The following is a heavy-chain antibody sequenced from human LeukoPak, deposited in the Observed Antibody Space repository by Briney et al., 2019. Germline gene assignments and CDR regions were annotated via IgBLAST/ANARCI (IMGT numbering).Heavy chain of an antibody. CDR2: IYYSGST. CDR3: ARHPCSGGSCYSIDY. D-gene: IGHD2-15*01. Sequence: SETLSLTCTVSGGSISSYYWSWIRQPPGKGLEWIGYIYYSGSTNYNPSLKSRVTISVDTSKSQFSLKLSSVTAADTAVYYCARHPCSGGSCYSIDYWGQGTLVTVSS. V-gene: IGHV4-59*08. CDR1: GGSISSYY. J-gene: IGHJ4*02.